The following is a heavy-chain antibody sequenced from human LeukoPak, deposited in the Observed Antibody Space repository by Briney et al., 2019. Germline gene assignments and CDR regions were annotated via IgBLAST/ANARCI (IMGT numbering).Heavy chain of an antibody. J-gene: IGHJ4*02. CDR3: ARSRGIAVAQRSYYFDY. D-gene: IGHD6-19*01. CDR2: IYYSGST. CDR1: GGSISSSSYY. Sequence: SETLSLTCTVSGGSISSSSYYWGCIRQPPGKGLEWIGSIYYSGSTYYNPSLKSRVTISVDTSKNQFSLKLSSVTAADTAVYYCARSRGIAVAQRSYYFDYWGQGTLVTVSS. V-gene: IGHV4-39*01.